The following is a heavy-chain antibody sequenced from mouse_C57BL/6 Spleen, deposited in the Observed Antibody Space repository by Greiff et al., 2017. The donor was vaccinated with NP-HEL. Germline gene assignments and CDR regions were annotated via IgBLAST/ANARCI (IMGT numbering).Heavy chain of an antibody. D-gene: IGHD1-1*01. CDR3: ARESDYYGSSLIDY. Sequence: EVKLQQSGPELVKPGASVKISCKASGYTFTDYYMNWVKQSHGKSLEWIGDINPNNGGTSYNQKFKGKATLTVDKSSSTAYMELRSLTSEDSAVYYCARESDYYGSSLIDYWGQGTTLTVSS. J-gene: IGHJ2*01. V-gene: IGHV1-26*01. CDR2: INPNNGGT. CDR1: GYTFTDYY.